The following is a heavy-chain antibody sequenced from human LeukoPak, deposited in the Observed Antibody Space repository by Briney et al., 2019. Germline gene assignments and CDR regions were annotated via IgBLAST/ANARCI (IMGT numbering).Heavy chain of an antibody. J-gene: IGHJ6*02. CDR3: ARDWRQLLWFGELLSGYYYYGMDV. CDR1: GYTFTSYG. Sequence: ASVKVSCKASGYTFTSYGISWVRQAPGQGLEWMGWISAYNGNTNYAQKLQGRVTMTTDTSASTAYMELRSLRSDDTAVYYCARDWRQLLWFGELLSGYYYYGMDVWGQGTTVTVSS. D-gene: IGHD3-10*01. V-gene: IGHV1-18*01. CDR2: ISAYNGNT.